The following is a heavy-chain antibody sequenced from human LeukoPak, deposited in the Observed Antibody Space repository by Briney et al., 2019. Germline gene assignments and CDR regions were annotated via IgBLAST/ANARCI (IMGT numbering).Heavy chain of an antibody. CDR2: ISSSSSYI. V-gene: IGHV3-21*01. CDR3: AREGAAAGPDY. D-gene: IGHD6-13*01. CDR1: GFTFSSYS. Sequence: GGSLRLSCAASGFTFSSYSMNWVRQAPGKGLEWVSSISSSSSYIYYADSVKGRFTISRDNAKNSLYLQMNSLRAKDTAVYYCAREGAAAGPDYWGQGTLVTVSS. J-gene: IGHJ4*02.